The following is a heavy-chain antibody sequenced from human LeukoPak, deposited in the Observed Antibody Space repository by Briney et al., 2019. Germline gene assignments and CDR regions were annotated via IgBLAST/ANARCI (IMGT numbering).Heavy chain of an antibody. J-gene: IGHJ4*02. Sequence: ASVKVSRKASGDTFTGYYMHGVRRAPGQGLEWMGWINPNSGGTNNAKKFQCRITIARETAISTAYLELSSLRSEDTAVYYCATVRSGSYYGVRSTTFDYWGQGTLVTVSS. D-gene: IGHD1-26*01. V-gene: IGHV1-2*02. CDR3: ATVRSGSYYGVRSTTFDY. CDR1: GDTFTGYY. CDR2: INPNSGGT.